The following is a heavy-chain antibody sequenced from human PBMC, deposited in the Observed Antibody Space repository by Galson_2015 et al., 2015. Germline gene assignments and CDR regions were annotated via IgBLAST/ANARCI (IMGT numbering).Heavy chain of an antibody. CDR3: ARSFYSSSWYPTAFDI. CDR2: INAGNGNT. Sequence: SVKVSCKASGYTFTSYAMHWVRQAPGQRLEWMGWINAGNGNTKYSQKFQGRVTITRDTSASTAYMELSSLRSEDTAVYYCARSFYSSSWYPTAFDIWGQGTMVTVS. CDR1: GYTFTSYA. J-gene: IGHJ3*02. V-gene: IGHV1-3*01. D-gene: IGHD6-13*01.